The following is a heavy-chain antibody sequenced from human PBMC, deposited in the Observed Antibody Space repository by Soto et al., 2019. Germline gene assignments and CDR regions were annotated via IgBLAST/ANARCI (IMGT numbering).Heavy chain of an antibody. CDR2: IYYSGST. CDR1: GGSISSGGYY. V-gene: IGHV4-31*03. Sequence: TLSLTCTVSGGSISSGGYYWSWIRQHPGKGLEWIGYIYYSGSTYYNPSLKSRVTISVDTSKNQFSLKLSSVTAADTAVYDCARTGGGWPYYFDYWGQGTLVTVSS. CDR3: ARTGGGWPYYFDY. D-gene: IGHD6-19*01. J-gene: IGHJ4*02.